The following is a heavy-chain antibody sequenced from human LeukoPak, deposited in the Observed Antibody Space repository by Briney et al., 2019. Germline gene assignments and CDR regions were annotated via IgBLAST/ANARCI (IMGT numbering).Heavy chain of an antibody. CDR1: GFTVSSNY. J-gene: IGHJ4*02. Sequence: GGSLRLSCAASGFTVSSNYMSWVRQAPGKGLEWVSVIYSGGRTNYADSVKCRFTISRNNSKNTLYLQMNSLRAEDTAVYYCARDIRGYNPFDYWGQGTLVTVSS. CDR2: IYSGGRT. D-gene: IGHD5-24*01. CDR3: ARDIRGYNPFDY. V-gene: IGHV3-66*01.